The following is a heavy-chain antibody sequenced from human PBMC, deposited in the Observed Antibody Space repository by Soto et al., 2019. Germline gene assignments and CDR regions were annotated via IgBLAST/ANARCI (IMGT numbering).Heavy chain of an antibody. CDR3: AKDSRSQPPGWFDP. CDR2: ISGSGDYT. J-gene: IGHJ5*02. V-gene: IGHV3-23*01. CDR1: GFTFSSYA. Sequence: EVQLLESGGGLVQPGESLRLSCAASGFTFSSYAMTWVRQAPGKGLEWVSSISGSGDYTYFADSVKGRFTISRDNSKDTLYLQMSSLRVEETAIYYCAKDSRSQPPGWFDPWGQGTLVTVSS. D-gene: IGHD2-15*01.